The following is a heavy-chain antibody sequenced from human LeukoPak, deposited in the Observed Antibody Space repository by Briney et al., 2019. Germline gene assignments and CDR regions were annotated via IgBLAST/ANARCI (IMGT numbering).Heavy chain of an antibody. J-gene: IGHJ4*02. CDR1: GLFVSSNY. V-gene: IGHV3-53*01. CDR2: IYSGGNT. D-gene: IGHD3/OR15-3a*01. CDR3: AREVAGTGSFDY. Sequence: GGSLRLSCAASGLFVSSNYMNWVRQAPGKGLEWVSVIYSGGNTHYGHSVKGRFTISRDNSKNTLDLQMNSLRAEDTAVYYCAREVAGTGSFDYWAEGPLLTVSS.